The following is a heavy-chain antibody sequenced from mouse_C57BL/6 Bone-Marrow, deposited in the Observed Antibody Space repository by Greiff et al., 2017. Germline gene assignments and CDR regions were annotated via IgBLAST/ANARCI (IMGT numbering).Heavy chain of an antibody. V-gene: IGHV1-50*01. Sequence: QVQLQQPGAELVKPGASVKLSCKASGYTFTSYWMQWVKQRPGQGLEWIGEIDPSDSYTNYNQKFKGQATLTVDTSSSTAYMQLSSLTSEDSAVYYCAREYYYYGSSPFAYWGQGTLVTVSA. J-gene: IGHJ3*01. CDR1: GYTFTSYW. CDR2: IDPSDSYT. CDR3: AREYYYYGSSPFAY. D-gene: IGHD1-1*01.